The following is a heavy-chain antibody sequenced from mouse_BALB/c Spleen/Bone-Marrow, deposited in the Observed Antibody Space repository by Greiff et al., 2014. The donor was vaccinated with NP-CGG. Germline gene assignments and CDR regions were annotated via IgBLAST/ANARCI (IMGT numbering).Heavy chain of an antibody. D-gene: IGHD2-14*01. J-gene: IGHJ3*01. CDR1: GFNIKDTY. CDR2: IDPANGNT. Sequence: EVQLQQSGAELVKPGASVKLSCTASGFNIKDTYMHWVKQRPEQGLEWIGRIDPANGNTKYDPKFQGKATITADTSSNTAYLQLSSLTSEDAAVYYCAGYVAYWGQGTLVTVSA. V-gene: IGHV14-3*02. CDR3: AGYVAY.